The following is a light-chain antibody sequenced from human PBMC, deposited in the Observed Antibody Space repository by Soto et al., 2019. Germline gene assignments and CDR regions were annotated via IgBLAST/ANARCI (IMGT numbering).Light chain of an antibody. CDR2: EVS. V-gene: IGLV2-14*01. CDR3: RSFTSGDTWV. CDR1: SSDVGGYNY. J-gene: IGLJ3*02. Sequence: QSALTQPASVSGSPGQSITISCTGTSSDVGGYNYVSWYQQHPDKAPKDIIYEVSNRPSGVSDRFFGSKSGNTASLTISGLQTEDEADYYCRSFTSGDTWVFGGGTKLTVL.